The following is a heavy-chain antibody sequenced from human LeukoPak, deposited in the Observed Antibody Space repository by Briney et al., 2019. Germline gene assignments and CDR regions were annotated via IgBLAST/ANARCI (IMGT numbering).Heavy chain of an antibody. CDR1: GDSVSVYY. J-gene: IGHJ3*02. CDR3: ARESSSSSHAFDI. Sequence: SETLSLICTVSGDSVSVYYWSWIRQPPGKGLEWIGNIYDSGSTNYNPSLKSRVTISVDTSKNQFSLKLSSVTAADTAVYYCARESSSSSHAFDIWGQGTMVTVSS. V-gene: IGHV4-59*02. D-gene: IGHD6-6*01. CDR2: IYDSGST.